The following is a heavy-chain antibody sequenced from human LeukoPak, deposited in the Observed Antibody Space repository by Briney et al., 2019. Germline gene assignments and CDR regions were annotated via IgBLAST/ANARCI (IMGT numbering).Heavy chain of an antibody. D-gene: IGHD3-3*01. CDR3: ARHRRITIFGVVTPGYYMDV. CDR2: IYPGDFDP. J-gene: IGHJ6*03. CDR1: GYIFTIYW. V-gene: IGHV5-51*01. Sequence: PGEPLTISGKGSGYIFTIYWIGGVRQMRGKGLEWIGIIYPGDFDPRYSPAFQGQVTISADKSISTAYLQWSSLKASDTAMYYCARHRRITIFGVVTPGYYMDVWGKGTTVTVSS.